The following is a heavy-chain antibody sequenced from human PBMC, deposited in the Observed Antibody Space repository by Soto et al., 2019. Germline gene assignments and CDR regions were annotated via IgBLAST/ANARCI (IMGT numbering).Heavy chain of an antibody. D-gene: IGHD3-10*01. J-gene: IGHJ6*02. CDR2: INYDGYS. CDR1: GGSITNYY. CDR3: ARHGFGPLHGLVDV. Sequence: QVQLQESGPGLVKPSETLSLTCTVSGGSITNYYCSWFRQPPGKGLEWIGYINYDGYSAYNLSLKRRVTLSMDASKTQFSLMLASVTATATAVYYCARHGFGPLHGLVDVWGPGTTDIVSS. V-gene: IGHV4-59*08.